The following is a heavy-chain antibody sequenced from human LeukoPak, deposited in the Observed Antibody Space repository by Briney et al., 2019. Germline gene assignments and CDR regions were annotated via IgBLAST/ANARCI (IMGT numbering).Heavy chain of an antibody. V-gene: IGHV3-7*03. CDR2: IKQDRSEK. D-gene: IGHD3-22*01. J-gene: IGHJ3*02. CDR3: ARGLFLSGYLDAFDI. CDR1: GFTFSNYW. Sequence: PGGSLRLSCAASGFTFSNYWMSWVRQAPGKGLEWVANIKQDRSEKYYVDSVKGRFTISRDNSKNTLYLQMNSLRVEDTAVYYCARGLFLSGYLDAFDIWGQGTVVTVSS.